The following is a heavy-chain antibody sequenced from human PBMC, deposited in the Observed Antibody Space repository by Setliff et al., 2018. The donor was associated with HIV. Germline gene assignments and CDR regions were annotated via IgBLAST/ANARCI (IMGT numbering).Heavy chain of an antibody. D-gene: IGHD1-1*01. Sequence: SETLSLTCAVSGYSIRSGYYWGWIRQSPGKGLEWIGTMFRTGTSYYNPSLTSRVTISQDTSKNQFPLELTSVTAADTAVYYCATVDGTRYLDYWGQGKLVTVSS. CDR3: ATVDGTRYLDY. V-gene: IGHV4-38-2*01. CDR2: MFRTGTS. J-gene: IGHJ4*02. CDR1: GYSIRSGYY.